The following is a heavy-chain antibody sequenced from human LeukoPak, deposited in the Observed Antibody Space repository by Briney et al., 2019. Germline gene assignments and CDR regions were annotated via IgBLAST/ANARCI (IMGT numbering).Heavy chain of an antibody. V-gene: IGHV3-64*04. CDR3: AMNWNCDY. CDR1: GFTFSNYA. CDR2: ISNNGVST. D-gene: IGHD1-1*01. Sequence: GGSLRLSCSASGFTFSNYAMAWVRQAPGKGLEYVSAISNNGVSTYYPDSVKGRFTISRDNSKSTLYLQMNSLRAEDTAVYYCAMNWNCDYWGQGTLVTVSS. J-gene: IGHJ4*02.